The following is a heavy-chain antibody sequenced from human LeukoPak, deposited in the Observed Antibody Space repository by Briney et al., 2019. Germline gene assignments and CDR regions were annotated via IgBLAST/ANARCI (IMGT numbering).Heavy chain of an antibody. D-gene: IGHD3-10*01. Sequence: GASVKVSCKASGYTFTSYDINWVRQATGQGLEWMGWMNPNSGSTGYAQKLQGRATMTRNTPISTAYMELSSLRSDATDVYYCARGVVNYYGSGSSDYGGEGTLVTVSS. CDR2: MNPNSGST. CDR1: GYTFTSYD. V-gene: IGHV1-8*01. J-gene: IGHJ4*02. CDR3: ARGVVNYYGSGSSDY.